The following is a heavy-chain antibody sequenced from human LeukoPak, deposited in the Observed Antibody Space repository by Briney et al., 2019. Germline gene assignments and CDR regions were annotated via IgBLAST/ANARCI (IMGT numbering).Heavy chain of an antibody. CDR1: GFTFSSYW. V-gene: IGHV3-74*01. D-gene: IGHD3-16*01. J-gene: IGHJ6*02. Sequence: GGSLRLSCAASGFTFSSYWMHWVRQAPGKGLVWASRINSDGSSTSYADSVKGRFTISRDNAKNTLYLQMNSLRAEDTAVYYCARMGHVGYGMDVWGQGTTVTVSS. CDR3: ARMGHVGYGMDV. CDR2: INSDGSST.